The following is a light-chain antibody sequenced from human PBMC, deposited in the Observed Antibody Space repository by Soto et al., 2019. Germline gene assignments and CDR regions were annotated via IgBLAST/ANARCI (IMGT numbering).Light chain of an antibody. CDR2: GAS. CDR3: QQYNTWPPYT. J-gene: IGKJ2*01. Sequence: EIVLTQSPGSLSLSPGQRATLSCRASQSVDTTFFAWYQKKPGQAPRLLIYGASKRATGIPDRFSGSGSGTEFTLTISSLQSEDFAVYYCQQYNTWPPYTFGQGTKLEIK. V-gene: IGKV3D-15*01. CDR1: QSVDTTF.